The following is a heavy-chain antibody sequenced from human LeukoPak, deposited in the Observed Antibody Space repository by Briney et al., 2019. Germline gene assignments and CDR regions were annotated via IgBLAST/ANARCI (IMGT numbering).Heavy chain of an antibody. CDR3: ARGLELWFGEAGVGWFDP. D-gene: IGHD3-10*01. Sequence: ASVKVSCKAFGYTFTSNYMHWVRQAPGQGPEWMGVISPSGGSTTYAQKFQGRVTITADKSISTAYMELSSLRSEDTAVYYCARGLELWFGEAGVGWFDPWGQGTLVTVSS. CDR1: GYTFTSNY. V-gene: IGHV1-46*01. CDR2: ISPSGGST. J-gene: IGHJ5*02.